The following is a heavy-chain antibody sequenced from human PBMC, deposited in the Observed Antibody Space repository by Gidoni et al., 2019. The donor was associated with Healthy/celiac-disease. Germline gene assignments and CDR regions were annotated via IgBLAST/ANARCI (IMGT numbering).Heavy chain of an antibody. J-gene: IGHJ4*02. D-gene: IGHD3-10*01. V-gene: IGHV4-39*01. Sequence: QLQLQESGPGLVQPSETPSLTCPVSGGSISSSSYYWGWLRQPPGKGLEWIGSIYYRGSTYYNPSLKSQVTISVDTAKNQFSLKLSSVTAADTAVYYCARQRRGSGKGPRGDFDYWGQGTLVTVSS. CDR3: ARQRRGSGKGPRGDFDY. CDR1: GGSISSSSYY. CDR2: IYYRGST.